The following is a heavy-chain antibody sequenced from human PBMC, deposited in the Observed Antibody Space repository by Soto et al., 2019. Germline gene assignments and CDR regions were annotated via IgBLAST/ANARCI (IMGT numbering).Heavy chain of an antibody. Sequence: RASVKVSCKASGYTFTGYYMHWVRQAPGQGLEWMGWINPNSGGTNYAQKLQGRVTMTRNTSTSTVYMDLSSLRSEDTAIYYCIREGPGKVVTPGWFDPWGQGTLVTVSS. D-gene: IGHD2-21*02. J-gene: IGHJ5*02. CDR3: IREGPGKVVTPGWFDP. CDR2: INPNSGGT. CDR1: GYTFTGYY. V-gene: IGHV1-2*02.